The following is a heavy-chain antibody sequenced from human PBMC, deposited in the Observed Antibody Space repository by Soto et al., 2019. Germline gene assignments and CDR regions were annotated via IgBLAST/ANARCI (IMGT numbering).Heavy chain of an antibody. D-gene: IGHD6-19*01. J-gene: IGHJ4*02. CDR3: ARDRSAVAGIGFDY. CDR2: IYYSGST. CDR1: GGSISSYY. Sequence: PSETLSLTCTVSGGSISSYYWSWIRQPPGKGLEWIGYIYYSGSTNYNPSLKSRVTISVDTSKNQFSLKLSSVTAADTAVYYCARDRSAVAGIGFDYWGQGTLVTVSS. V-gene: IGHV4-59*01.